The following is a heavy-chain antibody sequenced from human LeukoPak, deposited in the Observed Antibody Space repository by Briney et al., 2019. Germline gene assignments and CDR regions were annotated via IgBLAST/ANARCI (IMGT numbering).Heavy chain of an antibody. Sequence: ASVKVSCKASGYTFTGYYVHWVRQAPGQGLEWTGWINPNSGGTNYAQKFQGRVTMTRDTSISTAYMELSRLRSDDTAVYYCAKDQSPYKFHDAFDIWGQGTMVTVSS. J-gene: IGHJ3*02. CDR2: INPNSGGT. V-gene: IGHV1-2*02. CDR1: GYTFTGYY. CDR3: AKDQSPYKFHDAFDI. D-gene: IGHD5-24*01.